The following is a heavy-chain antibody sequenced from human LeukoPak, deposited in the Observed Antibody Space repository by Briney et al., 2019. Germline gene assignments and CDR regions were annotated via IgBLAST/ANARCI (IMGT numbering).Heavy chain of an antibody. CDR2: IYSGGST. D-gene: IGHD3-10*01. J-gene: IGHJ4*02. Sequence: GGSLRLSCAASGFTFSSYAMSWVRQAPGKGLEWVSVIYSGGSTYYADSVKGRFTISRDNSKNTLYLQMNSLRAEDTAVYYCAREVRGVIRPTYYFDYWGQGTLVTVSS. CDR3: AREVRGVIRPTYYFDY. V-gene: IGHV3-53*01. CDR1: GFTFSSYA.